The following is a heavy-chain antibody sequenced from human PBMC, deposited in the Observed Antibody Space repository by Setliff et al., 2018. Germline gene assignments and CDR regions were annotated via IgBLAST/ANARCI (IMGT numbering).Heavy chain of an antibody. CDR2: IFTSGST. CDR3: ARAAKYDSSGYYGFWFDP. Sequence: SETLSLTCRVSGGSVSTFYWTWIRQPPGKGLEWIGYIFTSGSTQYNPSLKSRATISVDTSKNQFSLRLSSVTAADTAVYYCARAAKYDSSGYYGFWFDPWGQGTLVTVSS. J-gene: IGHJ5*02. V-gene: IGHV4-59*02. D-gene: IGHD3-22*01. CDR1: GGSVSTFY.